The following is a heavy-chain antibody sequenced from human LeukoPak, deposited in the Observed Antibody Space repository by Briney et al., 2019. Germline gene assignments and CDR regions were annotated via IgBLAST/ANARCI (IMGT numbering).Heavy chain of an antibody. CDR1: GYTLTELS. D-gene: IGHD3-22*01. J-gene: IGHJ4*02. Sequence: ASVKVSCKVSGYTLTELSMHWVRQAPGKVLEWMGGFDPEDGETIYAKKFQGRVTMTEDTSTDRAYMELSSLRSEDTAVYYCATPGDSSGFQDWGQGTLVTVSS. CDR2: FDPEDGET. V-gene: IGHV1-24*01. CDR3: ATPGDSSGFQD.